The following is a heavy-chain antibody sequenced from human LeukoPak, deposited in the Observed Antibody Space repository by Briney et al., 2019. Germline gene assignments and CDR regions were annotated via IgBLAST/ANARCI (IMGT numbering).Heavy chain of an antibody. CDR1: GDSISSGGYY. D-gene: IGHD5-24*01. J-gene: IGHJ4*02. Sequence: SETLSLTCTVSGDSISSGGYYWSWIRQHPGKGLEWIGYIYYGGSTYYNTYYNPSLKTRIIISVDTSKNQFSLKVNSLTAADTAVYHCARDRDGYGYFDYWGQGTLVTVSS. V-gene: IGHV4-31*03. CDR2: IYYGGSTYYNT. CDR3: ARDRDGYGYFDY.